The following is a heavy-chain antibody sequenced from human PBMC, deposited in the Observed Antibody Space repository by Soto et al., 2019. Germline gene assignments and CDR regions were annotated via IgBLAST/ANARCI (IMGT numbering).Heavy chain of an antibody. D-gene: IGHD6-13*01. Sequence: PGESLKISCKGSGYSFTSYWIGWVRQMPGKGLEWMGIIYPGDSDTRYSPSFQGQVTISADKSISTAYLQWSSLKASDTAMYYCARSARIPLYSSNLVPLDYWGQGTLVTVPS. CDR1: GYSFTSYW. V-gene: IGHV5-51*01. J-gene: IGHJ4*02. CDR2: IYPGDSDT. CDR3: ARSARIPLYSSNLVPLDY.